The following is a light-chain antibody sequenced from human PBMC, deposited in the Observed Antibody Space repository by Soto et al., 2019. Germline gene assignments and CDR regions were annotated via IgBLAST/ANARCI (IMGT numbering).Light chain of an antibody. V-gene: IGKV3-20*01. Sequence: ESVFTQSPGTLSLYPGERATLSCRASQSVSNNYLAWYQQKPGQAPRLLIYGASNRATGIPDRFSGSGSGTDFTLTISRLEPEDFAVYYCQQYGSSGTFGQGTKVDI. J-gene: IGKJ1*01. CDR1: QSVSNNY. CDR2: GAS. CDR3: QQYGSSGT.